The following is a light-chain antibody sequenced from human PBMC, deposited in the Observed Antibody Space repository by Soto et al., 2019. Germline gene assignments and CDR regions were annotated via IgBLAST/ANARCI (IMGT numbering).Light chain of an antibody. CDR3: QQYGSSPMT. J-gene: IGKJ1*01. Sequence: EIVLTQSPGTLSLSPGERATLSCRASQSVRSGYLAWYQQKPGQAPRLLIYGASSRATGIPDSFSGSGSGTDFTLTISRLEPEDFVVYYCQQYGSSPMTFGQGTKVEIK. V-gene: IGKV3-20*01. CDR1: QSVRSGY. CDR2: GAS.